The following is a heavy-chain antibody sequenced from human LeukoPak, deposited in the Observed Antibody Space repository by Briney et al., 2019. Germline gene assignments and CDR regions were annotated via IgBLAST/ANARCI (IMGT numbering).Heavy chain of an antibody. V-gene: IGHV1-3*01. CDR1: GYTFTNYA. D-gene: IGHD3-22*01. CDR3: AANYYDSSGYYEYDY. Sequence: ASVKVSCKASGYTFTNYAMHWVRQAPGQRLEWMGWINAGNGDTKYSQKFQDRATITRDISASTAYMELSSLRSEDTAVYYCAANYYDSSGYYEYDYWGQGTLVTVSS. J-gene: IGHJ4*02. CDR2: INAGNGDT.